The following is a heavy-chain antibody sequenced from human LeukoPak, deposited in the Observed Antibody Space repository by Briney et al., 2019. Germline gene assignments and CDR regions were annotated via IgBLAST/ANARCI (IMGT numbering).Heavy chain of an antibody. CDR2: ISSSSSYT. D-gene: IGHD1-26*01. CDR3: ARGSTDIHFDY. Sequence: GGSLRLSCAASGFTFSDYYMSWIRQAPGKGLEWVSYISSSSSYTNYADSVKGRFTISRDNAKNSLYLQMDSLRAEDTAVYYCARGSTDIHFDYWGQGTLVTVSS. J-gene: IGHJ4*02. V-gene: IGHV3-11*03. CDR1: GFTFSDYY.